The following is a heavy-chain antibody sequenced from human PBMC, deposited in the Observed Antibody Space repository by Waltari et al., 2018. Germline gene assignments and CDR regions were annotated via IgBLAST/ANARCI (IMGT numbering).Heavy chain of an antibody. V-gene: IGHV5-51*01. CDR1: GSGFSRYW. CDR3: ARHIMTEEGSSFDWFDP. Sequence: EVQLVQSGAEVKKPGESLRISCRGSGSGFSRYWIAWVRQMPGKGLEWMGTIYPGDSDTTYSPSFQGQVTISADKSLRTVYLQWSSLKASDTAVYYCARHIMTEEGSSFDWFDPWGQGTQVTVSS. D-gene: IGHD3-16*01. CDR2: IYPGDSDT. J-gene: IGHJ5*02.